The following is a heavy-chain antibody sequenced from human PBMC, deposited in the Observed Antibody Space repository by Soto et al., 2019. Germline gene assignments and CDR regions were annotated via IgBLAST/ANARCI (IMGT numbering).Heavy chain of an antibody. CDR2: INPGGGST. CDR3: ARGPIVATITFYGMDV. Sequence: ASVKVSCKAFGYTFTSYYMHWVRQAPGQGLEWMGIINPGGGSTSYAQKFQGRVTMTRDTSTSTVYMELSSLRSEDTAVYYCARGPIVATITFYGMDVWGQGTTVTVSS. CDR1: GYTFTSYY. J-gene: IGHJ6*02. D-gene: IGHD5-12*01. V-gene: IGHV1-46*01.